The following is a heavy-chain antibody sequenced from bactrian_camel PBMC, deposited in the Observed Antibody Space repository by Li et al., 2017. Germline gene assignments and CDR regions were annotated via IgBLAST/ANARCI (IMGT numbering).Heavy chain of an antibody. CDR2: ILSDGTK. CDR3: TTRLDLGSSCGGPRS. V-gene: IGHV3S53*01. CDR1: GYIVSNCE. D-gene: IGHD2*01. Sequence: HVQLVESGGGSVQAGGSLRLSCAASGYIVSNCEVGWFRQTPGKEREAVAHILSDGTKDYADSVAGRFIISVDTYMNTVYLEMNNLKPEDTATYYCTTRLDLGSSCGGPRSWGQGTQVTVS. J-gene: IGHJ4*01.